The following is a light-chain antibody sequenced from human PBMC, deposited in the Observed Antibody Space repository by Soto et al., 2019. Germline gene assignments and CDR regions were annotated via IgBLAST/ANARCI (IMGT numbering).Light chain of an antibody. CDR2: DAS. J-gene: IGKJ3*01. CDR1: QSVRSF. CDR3: QQRSPWPPEGT. V-gene: IGKV3-11*02. Sequence: EIVLTQSPATLSLSPGESATLSCRASQSVRSFLAWYQQKPGLPPRLLIYDASKRATGIPARFTGSGSGRDGTLTSSSLEPEDFAGYSCQQRSPWPPEGTFGPGTKVYIK.